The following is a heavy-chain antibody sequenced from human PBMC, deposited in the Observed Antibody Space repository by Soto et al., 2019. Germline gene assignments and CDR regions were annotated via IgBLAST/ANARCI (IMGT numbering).Heavy chain of an antibody. CDR3: ARDAVPYYYDSSGYYYLGDGMDV. J-gene: IGHJ6*02. CDR2: IYYSGST. CDR1: VGSISSGGYY. V-gene: IGHV4-31*03. D-gene: IGHD3-22*01. Sequence: TLSLTCTVSVGSISSGGYYWSWILQHPGKGLEWIGYIYYSGSTYYNPSLKSRVTISVDTSKNQFSLKLSSVTAADTAVYYCARDAVPYYYDSSGYYYLGDGMDVWGQGTTVTVSS.